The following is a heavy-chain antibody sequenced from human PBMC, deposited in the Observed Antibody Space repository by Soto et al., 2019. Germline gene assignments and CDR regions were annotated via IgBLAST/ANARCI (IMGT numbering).Heavy chain of an antibody. CDR3: ARPPGYISDWYYFDL. V-gene: IGHV1-2*02. CDR2: INPYSGGA. D-gene: IGHD3-9*01. CDR1: GYTFTDYF. Sequence: ASVKVSCKASGYTFTDYFIHWVRQAPGQGLEWIGWINPYSGGADLSQKFQGRVSLTWDTSLNTAYMELSSLMSEDTAVYYCARPPGYISDWYYFDLWGQGTQVTVSS. J-gene: IGHJ4*02.